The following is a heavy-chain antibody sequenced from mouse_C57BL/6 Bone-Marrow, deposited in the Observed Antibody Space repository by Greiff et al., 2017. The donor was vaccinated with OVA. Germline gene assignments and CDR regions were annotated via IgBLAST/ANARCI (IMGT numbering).Heavy chain of an antibody. J-gene: IGHJ1*03. CDR3: SANWDWYFDV. Sequence: LQESGAELVRPGASVTLSCKASGYTFTDYEMHWVKQTPVHGLEWIGAIDPETGGTAYNQKFKGKAILTADKSSSTAYMELRSLTSEDSAVYYCSANWDWYFDVWGTGTTVTVSS. V-gene: IGHV1-15*01. CDR2: IDPETGGT. D-gene: IGHD4-1*01. CDR1: GYTFTDYE.